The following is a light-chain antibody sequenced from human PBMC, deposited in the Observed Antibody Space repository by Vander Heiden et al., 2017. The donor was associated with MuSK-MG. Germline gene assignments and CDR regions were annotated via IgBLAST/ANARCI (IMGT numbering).Light chain of an antibody. J-gene: IGKJ1*01. Sequence: DIQMTQSPSTLSASVGDRVTITCRASQSISSWLAWYQQKPGKAPKLLIYKASSLESGVPSRFSGSGSGTEFTLTISSLQPGDFATYYCQQDNSYWTFGQGTKVEVK. V-gene: IGKV1-5*03. CDR2: KAS. CDR3: QQDNSYWT. CDR1: QSISSW.